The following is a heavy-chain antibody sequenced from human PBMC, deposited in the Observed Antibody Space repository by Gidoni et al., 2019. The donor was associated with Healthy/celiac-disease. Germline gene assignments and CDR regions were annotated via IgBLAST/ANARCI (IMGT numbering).Heavy chain of an antibody. CDR3: ARHQGSQIGGSYSGYYYGMDV. V-gene: IGHV5-10-1*03. CDR1: GYSFTSYW. CDR2: IDPSDSYT. D-gene: IGHD1-26*01. Sequence: EVQLVQSGAEVKKPGESLRISCKGSGYSFTSYWISWVRQMPGKGLEWMGRIDPSDSYTNYSPSFQGHVTISADKSISTAYLQWSSLKASDTAMYYCARHQGSQIGGSYSGYYYGMDVWGQGTTVTVSS. J-gene: IGHJ6*02.